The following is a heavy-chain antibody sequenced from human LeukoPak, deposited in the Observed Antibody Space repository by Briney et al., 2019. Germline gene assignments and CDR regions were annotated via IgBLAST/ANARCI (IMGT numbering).Heavy chain of an antibody. V-gene: IGHV4-34*01. J-gene: IGHJ3*02. Sequence: SETLSLTCAVYGGSFSGYYWSWIRQPPGKGLEWIGEINHSGSTNYNPSLKSRVTISVDTSKNQFSLKLSSVTAADTAVYYCARGHPAGFSAFDIWGQGTMVTVSS. CDR2: INHSGST. CDR3: ARGHPAGFSAFDI. CDR1: GGSFSGYY. D-gene: IGHD2-2*01.